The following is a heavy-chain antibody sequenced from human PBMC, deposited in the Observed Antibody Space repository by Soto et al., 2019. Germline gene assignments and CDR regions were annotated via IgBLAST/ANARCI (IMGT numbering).Heavy chain of an antibody. CDR3: TTDGYFWGVVVAFHF. J-gene: IGHJ3*01. CDR2: VKSKAGGGAI. Sequence: EVQLVESGGGLVKPGGSLRLSCAASGFTFSDAWMNWVRQAPGKGLEWVGRVKSKAGGGAIDYAAPVKGRLTISRDDSKDTLYLQINSLKAEDTAVYYCTTDGYFWGVVVAFHFWGQGTMITVSS. V-gene: IGHV3-15*07. D-gene: IGHD2-15*01. CDR1: GFTFSDAW.